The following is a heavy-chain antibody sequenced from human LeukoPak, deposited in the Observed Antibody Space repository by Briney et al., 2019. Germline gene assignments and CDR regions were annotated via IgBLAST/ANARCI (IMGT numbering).Heavy chain of an antibody. CDR1: GFTFSSYG. CDR2: ISSSSSYI. V-gene: IGHV3-21*01. CDR3: ASGYYDSSGP. J-gene: IGHJ5*02. D-gene: IGHD3-22*01. Sequence: GGSLRLSCAASGFTFSSYGMHWVRQAPGKGLEWVSSISSSSSYIYYADSVKGRFTIYRDNAKNSLYLQMNSLRAEDTAVYYCASGYYDSSGPWGQGTLVTVSS.